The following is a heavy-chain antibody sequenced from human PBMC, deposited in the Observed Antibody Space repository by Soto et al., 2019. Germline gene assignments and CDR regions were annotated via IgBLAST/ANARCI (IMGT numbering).Heavy chain of an antibody. V-gene: IGHV3-48*03. J-gene: IGHJ4*02. CDR3: ARGFGRFNY. CDR2: IDGSGATK. CDR1: GFTFNDFE. D-gene: IGHD3-10*01. Sequence: EVQLLESGGGLVQPGGSLRLSCGVSGFTFNDFEMNWVRQAPGKGPEWLAYIDGSGATKKYADSVRGQFTISRDNPNNSLFLQMSSLSAADTAIYSCARGFGRFNYWGQGTLVSVSS.